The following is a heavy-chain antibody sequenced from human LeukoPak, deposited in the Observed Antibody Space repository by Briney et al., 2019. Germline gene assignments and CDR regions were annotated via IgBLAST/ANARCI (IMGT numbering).Heavy chain of an antibody. CDR1: GFIFSSYG. CDR2: VWNDGSNK. Sequence: PGRSLRLSCAASGFIFSSYGMHWVRQAPGKGLEWVAVVWNDGSNKYYADSVKGRFTISRDNPKNTLYLQMNSLRAGDTAVYYCARDRSGSYDAFDIWGQGTMVTVS. V-gene: IGHV3-33*01. J-gene: IGHJ3*02. D-gene: IGHD1-26*01. CDR3: ARDRSGSYDAFDI.